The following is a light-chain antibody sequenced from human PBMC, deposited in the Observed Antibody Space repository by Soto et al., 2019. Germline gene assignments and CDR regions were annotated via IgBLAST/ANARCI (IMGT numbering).Light chain of an antibody. CDR1: RSDVGGYNY. V-gene: IGLV2-14*01. CDR3: ISYTTSSTGG. Sequence: QSVLTQPASVSGSPGQSITISCTGTRSDVGGYNYVSWYQQYPGKAPRLMIYDVSNRPSGVSNRFSGSKSGNTASLTISGLQAEDEADYYCISYTTSSTGGFGTGTKVTVL. CDR2: DVS. J-gene: IGLJ1*01.